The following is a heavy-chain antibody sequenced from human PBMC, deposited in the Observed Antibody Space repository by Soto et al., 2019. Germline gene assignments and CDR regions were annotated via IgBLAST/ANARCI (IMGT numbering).Heavy chain of an antibody. CDR3: ARGIQLWKSEEFGRIGYFDY. CDR1: GGSFSCYY. CDR2: INHSGST. D-gene: IGHD5-18*01. V-gene: IGHV4-34*01. J-gene: IGHJ4*02. Sequence: PSETLSLTCAVYGGSFSCYYWSWIRQPPGKGLEWIGEINHSGSTNYNPSLKSRVTISVDTSKNQFSLKLSSVTAADTAVYYCARGIQLWKSEEFGRIGYFDYWGQGTLVTVSS.